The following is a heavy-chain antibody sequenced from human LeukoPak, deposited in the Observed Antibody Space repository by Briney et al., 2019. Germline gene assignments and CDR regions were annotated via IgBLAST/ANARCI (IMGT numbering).Heavy chain of an antibody. CDR3: ARDSSGSYYNWFDP. CDR2: IIPILGIA. V-gene: IGHV1-69*04. J-gene: IGHJ5*02. Sequence: SVKVSCKASGGTFSSYAISRVRQAPGQGLEWMGRIIPILGIANYAQKFQGRVTITTDESTSTAYMELSSLRSEDTAVYYCARDSSGSYYNWFDPWGQGTLVTVSS. D-gene: IGHD1-26*01. CDR1: GGTFSSYA.